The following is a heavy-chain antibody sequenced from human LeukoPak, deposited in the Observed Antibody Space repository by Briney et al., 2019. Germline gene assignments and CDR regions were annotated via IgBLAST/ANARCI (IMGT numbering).Heavy chain of an antibody. CDR1: GFTFSPYW. J-gene: IGHJ6*03. CDR3: ARGRITVTGAIHYYMDV. D-gene: IGHD1-1*01. CDR2: IKQDGSEE. Sequence: PGGSLRLSCAASGFTFSPYWMTWVRQAPGKGLEWVANIKQDGSEEYYVDSVKGRFTISRDNAKKSLFLQMNSLRAEDTAVYFCARGRITVTGAIHYYMDVWGNGTTVIVSS. V-gene: IGHV3-7*03.